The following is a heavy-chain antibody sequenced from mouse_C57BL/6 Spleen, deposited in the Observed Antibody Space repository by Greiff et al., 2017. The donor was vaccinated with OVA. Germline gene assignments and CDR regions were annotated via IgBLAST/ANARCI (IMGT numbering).Heavy chain of an antibody. D-gene: IGHD2-1*01. CDR3: AREVYYGNYNFAY. Sequence: EVQLVESGGGLVKPGGSLKLSCAASGFTFSSYAMSWVRQTPEKRLEWVATISDGGSYTYYPDNVKGRFTISRDNAKNNLYLQMSHLKSEDTAMYYCAREVYYGNYNFAYWGQGTLVTVSA. J-gene: IGHJ3*01. V-gene: IGHV5-4*01. CDR1: GFTFSSYA. CDR2: ISDGGSYT.